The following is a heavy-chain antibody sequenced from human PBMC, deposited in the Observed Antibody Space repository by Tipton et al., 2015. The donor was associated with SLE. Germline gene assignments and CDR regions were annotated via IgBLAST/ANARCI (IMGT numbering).Heavy chain of an antibody. V-gene: IGHV4-59*08. CDR1: GGSISSHY. CDR3: ARRKDYYDSSGTNWFDP. CDR2: INHSGST. J-gene: IGHJ5*02. D-gene: IGHD3-22*01. Sequence: TLSLTCTVSGGSISSHYWSWIRQPPGKGLEWIGEINHSGSTNYNPSLKSRVTISVDTSKNQFSLKLSSVTAADTAVYYCARRKDYYDSSGTNWFDPWGQGTLVTVSS.